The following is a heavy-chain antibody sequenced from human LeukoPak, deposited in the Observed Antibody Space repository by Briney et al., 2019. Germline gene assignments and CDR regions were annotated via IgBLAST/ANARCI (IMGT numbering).Heavy chain of an antibody. Sequence: GASVKVSCKASGGTFSSYTINWVRQAAGQGLEWMGWMNPNSGDTGYAQKFQGRVTITRNTSISTAYMELSSLRSEDTAVYYCARGNRYCSSTSCYSFDYWGQGTLVTVSS. CDR3: ARGNRYCSSTSCYSFDY. D-gene: IGHD2-2*02. V-gene: IGHV1-8*03. CDR2: MNPNSGDT. J-gene: IGHJ4*02. CDR1: GGTFSSYT.